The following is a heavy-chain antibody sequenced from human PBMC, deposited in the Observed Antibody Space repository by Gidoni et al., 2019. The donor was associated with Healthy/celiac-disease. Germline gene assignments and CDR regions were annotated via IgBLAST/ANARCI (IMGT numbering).Heavy chain of an antibody. CDR3: ARAPMRGWFDP. V-gene: IGHV4-34*02. CDR1: GGSFSDYS. CDR2: IDHSGSI. J-gene: IGHJ5*02. Sequence: QVQLQQWGAGLLKPSETLSLTCAVYGGSFSDYSWNWIRQPPGKGLEWIGEIDHSGSINYNPSLKSRVTISVATTKSQFSLRLSSVTAADTAVYYCARAPMRGWFDPWGQGTLVTVSS. D-gene: IGHD3-22*01.